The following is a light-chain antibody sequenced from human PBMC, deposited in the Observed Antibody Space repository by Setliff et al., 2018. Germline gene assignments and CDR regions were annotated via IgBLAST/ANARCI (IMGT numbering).Light chain of an antibody. CDR2: GDT. J-gene: IGLJ1*01. CDR1: SSDVGGYNY. V-gene: IGLV2-8*01. CDR3: QSYDSSLPGYV. Sequence: QSVLTQPPSASGSPGQSVTISCTGTSSDVGGYNYVSWYQQLPGTAPKLLIYGDTNRPSGVPDRFSGSKSGTSASLAITGLQAEDEADYYCQSYDSSLPGYVFGTGTKSPS.